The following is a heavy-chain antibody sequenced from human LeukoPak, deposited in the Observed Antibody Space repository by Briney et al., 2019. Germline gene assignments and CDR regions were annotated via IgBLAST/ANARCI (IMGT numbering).Heavy chain of an antibody. CDR1: GYSISSSNW. V-gene: IGHV4-28*01. J-gene: IGHJ5*02. CDR3: ARYSGSQGWFDP. CDR2: IYYSGST. D-gene: IGHD1-26*01. Sequence: SETLSLTCAVSGYSISSSNWWGWIRQPPGKGLEWIGYIYYSGSTDYNPSLKSRVTMSVDTSKNQFSLKLSSVTAVDTAVYYCARYSGSQGWFDPWGQGTLVTVSS.